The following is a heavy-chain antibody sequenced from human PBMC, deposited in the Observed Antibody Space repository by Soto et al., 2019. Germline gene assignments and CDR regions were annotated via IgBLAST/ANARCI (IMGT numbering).Heavy chain of an antibody. CDR3: VKGPHTIFARAYY. V-gene: IGHV3-48*02. CDR1: GFSLANYP. Sequence: GEYLRHSCVASGFSLANYPMNWVRQTPGKVLEWISYTSPRGETLYYAESVEGRLTISRDNGRNSLFLQMNRLRDENTSLYFLVKGPHTIFARAYY. CDR2: TSPRGETL. J-gene: IGHJ6*01. D-gene: IGHD3-3*01.